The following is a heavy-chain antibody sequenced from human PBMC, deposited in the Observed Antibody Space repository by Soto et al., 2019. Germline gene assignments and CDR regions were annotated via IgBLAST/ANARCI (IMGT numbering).Heavy chain of an antibody. D-gene: IGHD3-16*01. CDR2: IYYSGRT. Sequence: QVQLQESGPGLVKPSQTLSLTCTLSGGSISSGDYYWSWIRHPPGKGLEWIGNIYYSGRTNYNPSLKSRLNISLDTSNNPFVLKLTSVTAADTAVDYWARMGLHLGAVSRNWFDPWGQGTLVTVSS. CDR3: ARMGLHLGAVSRNWFDP. J-gene: IGHJ5*02. CDR1: GGSISSGDYY. V-gene: IGHV4-31*03.